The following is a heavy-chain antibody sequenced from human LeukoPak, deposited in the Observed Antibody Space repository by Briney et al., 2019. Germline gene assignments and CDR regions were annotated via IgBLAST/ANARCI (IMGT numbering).Heavy chain of an antibody. CDR1: GFTFSSYW. D-gene: IGHD3-10*02. CDR3: ARDPMSGFYYYYGMDV. V-gene: IGHV3-74*01. CDR2: INSDGSST. Sequence: GGSLRLSCAASGFTFSSYWMYWVRQAPGKGLVWVSRINSDGSSTSYADSVKGRFTISRDNAKNTLYLQMNSLRAEDTAVYYCARDPMSGFYYYYGMDVWGQGTTVTVSS. J-gene: IGHJ6*02.